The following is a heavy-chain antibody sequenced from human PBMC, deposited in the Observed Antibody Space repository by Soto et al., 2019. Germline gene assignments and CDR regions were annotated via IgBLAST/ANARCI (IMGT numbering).Heavy chain of an antibody. V-gene: IGHV4-30-2*01. CDR1: GGSISSGGYS. J-gene: IGHJ4*02. CDR3: ARGGGIAVAGRTSYFPDY. Sequence: SETLSLTCAVSGGSISSGGYSWSWIRKPPGKGLEWIGYIYHSGSTYYNPSLKSRVTISVGGTKNQFSLKLSPVTAADTAVYYCARGGGIAVAGRTSYFPDYWGQGTLVTVSS. D-gene: IGHD6-19*01. CDR2: IYHSGST.